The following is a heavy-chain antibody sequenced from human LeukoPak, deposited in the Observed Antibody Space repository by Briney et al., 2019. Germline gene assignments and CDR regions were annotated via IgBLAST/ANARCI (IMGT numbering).Heavy chain of an antibody. J-gene: IGHJ4*02. V-gene: IGHV1-46*01. CDR3: ARTAYYYDSSGYSI. CDR1: GYTFTSYY. D-gene: IGHD3-22*01. CDR2: INPSGGST. Sequence: ASVKVSCKASGYTFTSYYMHWVRQAPGQGLEWMGIINPSGGSTSYAQKFQGRVTMTRDTSISTAYMELSRLRSDDTAVYYCARTAYYYDSSGYSIWGQGTLVTVSS.